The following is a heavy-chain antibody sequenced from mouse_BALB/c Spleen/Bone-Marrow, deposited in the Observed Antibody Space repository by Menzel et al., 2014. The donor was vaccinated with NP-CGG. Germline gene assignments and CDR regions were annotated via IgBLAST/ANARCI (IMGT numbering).Heavy chain of an antibody. J-gene: IGHJ4*01. CDR3: ARGNPLYAMDY. CDR1: GYTFTSYW. CDR2: INPSTGYT. D-gene: IGHD2-1*01. V-gene: IGHV1-7*01. Sequence: VQLVESGAELAKPGASVKMSCKASGYTFTSYWMHWVKQRPGQGLEWIGYINPSTGYTVYNQKFNDKATLTADKSSSTAYMQLSSLTSKDSAVYYCARGNPLYAMDYWGQGTSVTVSS.